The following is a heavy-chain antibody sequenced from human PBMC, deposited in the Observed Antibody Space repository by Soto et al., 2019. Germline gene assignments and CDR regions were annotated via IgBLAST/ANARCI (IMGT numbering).Heavy chain of an antibody. Sequence: PGGSLSLSCAASGLTVSSNYMSWVRQAPGKGLEWVSVIYSGGNTYYADSVKGRFTISRDNSKNTLFLQMNSLRAEDTAVYYCARGFYDSVWGSYGQFDYWGQGALVTVSS. D-gene: IGHD3-16*01. CDR3: ARGFYDSVWGSYGQFDY. CDR2: IYSGGNT. J-gene: IGHJ4*02. CDR1: GLTVSSNY. V-gene: IGHV3-53*01.